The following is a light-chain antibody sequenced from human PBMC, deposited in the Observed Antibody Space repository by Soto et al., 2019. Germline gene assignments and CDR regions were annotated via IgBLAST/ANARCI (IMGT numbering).Light chain of an antibody. V-gene: IGLV3-25*03. CDR1: ALPKQY. CDR3: QSADTSNTYRDV. J-gene: IGLJ1*01. CDR2: KDS. Sequence: SYELTQPHSVSVSPRQTARITCSGDALPKQYAYRYQQKPGQAPVVVIYKDSERPSGIPERFSGSTSGTTVTLTISGVQAEDEADYYCQSADTSNTYRDVFGTGTKLTVL.